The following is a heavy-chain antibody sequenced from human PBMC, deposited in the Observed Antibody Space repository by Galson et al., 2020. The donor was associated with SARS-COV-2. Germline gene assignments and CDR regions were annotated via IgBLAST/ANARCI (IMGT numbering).Heavy chain of an antibody. D-gene: IGHD3-9*01. CDR2: INPNSGGT. J-gene: IGHJ5*02. Sequence: ASVKVSCKASGYTFTGYYMHWVRQAPGQGLEWMGRINPNSGGTNYAQKFQGRVTMTRDTSISTAYMELSRLRSDDTAVYYCARDLKPQTRWYYDILTGYSWFDPWGQGTLVTVSS. CDR1: GYTFTGYY. V-gene: IGHV1-2*06. CDR3: ARDLKPQTRWYYDILTGYSWFDP.